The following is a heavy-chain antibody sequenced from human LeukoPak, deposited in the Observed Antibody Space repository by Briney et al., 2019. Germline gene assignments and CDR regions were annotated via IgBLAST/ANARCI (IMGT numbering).Heavy chain of an antibody. V-gene: IGHV1-8*01. D-gene: IGHD3-22*01. J-gene: IGHJ4*02. Sequence: ASVKVSCKASGYTFTSYDINWVRQATGQGLEWMGWMNPNSGNTGYAQKFQGRVTMTRNTSISTAYMELSSLRSEDTAVYYCARGENYYDGSGQKLPFDYWGQGTLVTVSS. CDR3: ARGENYYDGSGQKLPFDY. CDR2: MNPNSGNT. CDR1: GYTFTSYD.